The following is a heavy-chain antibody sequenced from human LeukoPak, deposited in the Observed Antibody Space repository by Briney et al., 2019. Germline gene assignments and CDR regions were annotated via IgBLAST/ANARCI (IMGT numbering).Heavy chain of an antibody. CDR2: IIPIFGTA. CDR1: GGTFSSYA. J-gene: IGHJ1*01. CDR3: ASFLRGIDYGDYEAHNFQH. Sequence: ASVKVSCKASGGTFSSYAIGWVRQAPGQGREWMGGIIPIFGTANYAQKFQGRVTITTHESTSTAYMELSSLRSEDTAVYYCASFLRGIDYGDYEAHNFQHWGQGTLVTVSS. V-gene: IGHV1-69*05. D-gene: IGHD4-17*01.